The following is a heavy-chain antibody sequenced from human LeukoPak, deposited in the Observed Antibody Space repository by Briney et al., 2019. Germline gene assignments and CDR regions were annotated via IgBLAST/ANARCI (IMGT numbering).Heavy chain of an antibody. CDR1: GFTFSNYW. CDR3: AREGLWVGLDSGKTRQAYWES. J-gene: IGHJ3*01. CDR2: IKEDGSEK. Sequence: PGGSLRLSCAASGFTFSNYWMSWVRQAPGKGLKWGANIKEDGSEKYYADSVKGRFTISRDNAKNSLNLQMNSLRAEDTAVYYCAREGLWVGLDSGKTRQAYWESWGQGTMVTVSS. V-gene: IGHV3-7*04. D-gene: IGHD2-21*01.